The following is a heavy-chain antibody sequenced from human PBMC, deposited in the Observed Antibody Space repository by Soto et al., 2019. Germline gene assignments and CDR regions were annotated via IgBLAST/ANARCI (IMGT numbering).Heavy chain of an antibody. CDR1: GFTFSSYG. J-gene: IGHJ4*02. D-gene: IGHD6-13*01. Sequence: QVQLVESGGGVVQPGRSLRLSCAASGFTFSSYGMHWVRQAPGKGLEWVAVISYDGSNKYYADSVKGRFTISRDNSKNTLDLQMNSLRAEDTAVYYCAKEGAAGMGYWCQGTLVTVSS. V-gene: IGHV3-30*18. CDR2: ISYDGSNK. CDR3: AKEGAAGMGY.